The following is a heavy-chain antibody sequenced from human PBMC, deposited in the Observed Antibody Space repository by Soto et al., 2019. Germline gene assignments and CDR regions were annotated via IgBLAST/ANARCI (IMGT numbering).Heavy chain of an antibody. CDR3: ARESYYNPGLLDY. J-gene: IGHJ4*02. Sequence: SVKVSCKASGGTFSSYAISWVRQAPGQGLEWMGGIIPIFGTANYAQKFQGRVTITADESTSTAYMELSSLRSEDTAVYYCARESYYNPGLLDYWGQGTLVTVSS. D-gene: IGHD3-10*01. CDR2: IIPIFGTA. V-gene: IGHV1-69*13. CDR1: GGTFSSYA.